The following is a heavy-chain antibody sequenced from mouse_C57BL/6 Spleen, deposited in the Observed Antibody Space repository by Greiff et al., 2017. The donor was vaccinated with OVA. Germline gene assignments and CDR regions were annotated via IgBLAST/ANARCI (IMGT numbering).Heavy chain of an antibody. Sequence: QVQLQQSGSELRSPGSSVKLSCKDFDSEVFPIAYMSWVRQKPGHGFEWIGGILPSIGRTIYGEKFEDKATLDADTLSNTAYLELNSLTSEDSAFYYCARRGITTVDWYFDVWGTGTTVTVSS. D-gene: IGHD1-1*01. CDR3: ARRGITTVDWYFDV. V-gene: IGHV15-2*01. CDR1: DSEVFPIAY. CDR2: ILPSIGRT. J-gene: IGHJ1*03.